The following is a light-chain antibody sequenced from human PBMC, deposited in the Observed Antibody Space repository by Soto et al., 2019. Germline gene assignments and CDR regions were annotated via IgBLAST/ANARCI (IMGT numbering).Light chain of an antibody. CDR1: SSDVGTYNF. J-gene: IGLJ1*01. CDR3: GSYAGNYIYV. CDR2: DVT. V-gene: IGLV2-11*01. Sequence: QSALTQPRSVSGSPGQSVTISCTGTSSDVGTYNFVSWYQQHPDKAPKLMIYDVTKRPSGVPDRFSGSKSGNTASLTISGLQAEDEADYYCGSYAGNYIYVLGPGTKVTVL.